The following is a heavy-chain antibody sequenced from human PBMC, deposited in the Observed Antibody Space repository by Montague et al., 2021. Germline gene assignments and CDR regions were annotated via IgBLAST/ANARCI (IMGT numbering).Heavy chain of an antibody. CDR1: RSLINSNYF. D-gene: IGHD1-1*01. CDR2: ISYSGRT. V-gene: IGHV4-59*13. CDR3: ARDTTTDGFDI. Sequence: SETLSPTCTVSRSLINSNYFWTWIRQPPGKGLEWIGFISYSGRTNFNPSLKSRVTISLDTSKNQFSLNLSSVTAADTAVYYCARDTTTDGFDIWGQGTMVIVSS. J-gene: IGHJ3*02.